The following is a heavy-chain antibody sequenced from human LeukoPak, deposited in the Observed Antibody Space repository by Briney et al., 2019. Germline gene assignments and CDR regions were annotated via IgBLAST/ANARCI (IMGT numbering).Heavy chain of an antibody. J-gene: IGHJ5*02. CDR1: GYTFTGYY. Sequence: ASVKVSCKASGYTFTGYYMHWVRQAPGQGLEWMGRINPNSGGTNYAQKFQGRVTMTRDTSISTAYMELRSLRSDDTAVYYCARGGKYYPLRWFDPWGQGTLVTVSS. V-gene: IGHV1-2*06. D-gene: IGHD3-10*01. CDR2: INPNSGGT. CDR3: ARGGKYYPLRWFDP.